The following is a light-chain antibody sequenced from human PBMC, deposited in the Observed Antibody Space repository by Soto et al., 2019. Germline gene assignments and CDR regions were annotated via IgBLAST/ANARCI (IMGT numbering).Light chain of an antibody. V-gene: IGKV1-5*01. CDR3: QQYKSYST. J-gene: IGKJ1*01. Sequence: DIQMTQSPSTLSASVVDRVTITCRASQSIDSWFAWYQQKPGKAPKLLIYDASNLESGVPSSFSASGSGTEFTLNISSLQPDDFAPYYCQQYKSYSTFGQGTRVEI. CDR1: QSIDSW. CDR2: DAS.